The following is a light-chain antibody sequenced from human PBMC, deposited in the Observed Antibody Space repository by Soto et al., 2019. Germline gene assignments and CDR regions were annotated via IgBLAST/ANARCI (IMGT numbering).Light chain of an antibody. Sequence: DIQMTQSQSSLSASVGDRVTITCQASQDISNYLNWYQQKPGKAPKLLIYDASNLETGVPSRFSGSGSGTDFTLTISSLQPEDVATYYCQQYNSLWTFGQGTKVDI. J-gene: IGKJ1*01. V-gene: IGKV1-33*01. CDR3: QQYNSLWT. CDR2: DAS. CDR1: QDISNY.